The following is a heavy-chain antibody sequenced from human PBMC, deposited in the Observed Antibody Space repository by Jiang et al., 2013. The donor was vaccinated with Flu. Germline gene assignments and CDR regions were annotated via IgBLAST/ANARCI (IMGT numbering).Heavy chain of an antibody. J-gene: IGHJ6*02. Sequence: GSGLVKPSETLSLTCTVSGGSISSYFWTWVRQPPGKGLEWIGHIHNSGSTKYSPSLRSRVTISIDTANNQFHLSLTSVTAADTAVYYCARPAVRDTPYYYHYGLDVWGQGATVTVS. CDR3: ARPAVRDTPYYYHYGLDV. V-gene: IGHV4-59*01. CDR2: IHNSGST. CDR1: GGSISSYF. D-gene: IGHD5-18*01.